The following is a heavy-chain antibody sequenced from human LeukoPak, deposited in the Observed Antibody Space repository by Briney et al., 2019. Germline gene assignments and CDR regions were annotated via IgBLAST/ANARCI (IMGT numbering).Heavy chain of an antibody. Sequence: GGSLRLSCAASGFSFSNFGMNWVRQAPGKGLEWVSYISSSSSTIYYADAVKGRFTISRDNAKNSLYLQMNSLRAEDTAVYYCARDHSNWEGVDYWDQGTLVTVSS. CDR2: ISSSSSTI. CDR3: ARDHSNWEGVDY. D-gene: IGHD7-27*01. J-gene: IGHJ4*02. CDR1: GFSFSNFG. V-gene: IGHV3-48*01.